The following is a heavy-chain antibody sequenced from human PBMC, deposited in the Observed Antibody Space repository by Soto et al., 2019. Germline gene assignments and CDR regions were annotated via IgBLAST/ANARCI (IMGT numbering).Heavy chain of an antibody. D-gene: IGHD5-12*01. CDR3: VKDRTGYNQPVDS. CDR1: GFTFSSCA. CDR2: ISGSGSHT. V-gene: IGHV3-23*01. J-gene: IGHJ4*02. Sequence: EVQLFESGGGLVQPGGSLRLSCAASGFTFSSCAMNWVRQAPGKGLEWVSTISGSGSHTYYADSVKGRFTISRGNSENTLYLNMTSLRADDTAVYYCVKDRTGYNQPVDSWGQGTLITVSS.